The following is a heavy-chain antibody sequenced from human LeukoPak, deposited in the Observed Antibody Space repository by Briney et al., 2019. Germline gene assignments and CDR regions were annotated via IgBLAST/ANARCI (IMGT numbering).Heavy chain of an antibody. V-gene: IGHV3-23*01. CDR1: GFTFSSYA. D-gene: IGHD2-15*01. CDR3: AKDSYYYYYYGMDV. J-gene: IGHJ6*02. CDR2: ISGSGGST. Sequence: GGSLRLSCAASGFTFSSYAMSWVRQAPGKGLEWASAISGSGGSTYHADSVKGRFTISRDNSKNTLYLQMNSLRAEDTAVYYCAKDSYYYYYYGMDVWGQGTTVTVSS.